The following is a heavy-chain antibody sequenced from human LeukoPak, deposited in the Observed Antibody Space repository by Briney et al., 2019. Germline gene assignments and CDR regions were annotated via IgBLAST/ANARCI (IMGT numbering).Heavy chain of an antibody. CDR3: AREQPFSSSWYSRWFDP. D-gene: IGHD6-13*01. Sequence: SETLSLTCAVYGGSFSGYYWSWIRQPPGKGLEWIGEINHSGSTNYNPSLKSRVTISVDTSKNQFSLKLSSVTAADTAVYYCAREQPFSSSWYSRWFDPWGQGTLVTVSS. CDR2: INHSGST. J-gene: IGHJ5*02. CDR1: GGSFSGYY. V-gene: IGHV4-34*01.